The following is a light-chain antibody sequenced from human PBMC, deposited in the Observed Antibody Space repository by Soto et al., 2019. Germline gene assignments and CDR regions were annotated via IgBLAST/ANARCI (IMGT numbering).Light chain of an antibody. CDR2: AAS. CDR3: QQSYSTPFT. V-gene: IGKV1-39*01. Sequence: DIQMTQSPSSLSASVGDRVTITCRASQRISTYLNWYQQKPGKAPNLLIYAASSLQSGVPSRFSGSGSGTDFTLTISSLQPEDFATYYCQQSYSTPFTFGPGTKVDI. J-gene: IGKJ3*01. CDR1: QRISTY.